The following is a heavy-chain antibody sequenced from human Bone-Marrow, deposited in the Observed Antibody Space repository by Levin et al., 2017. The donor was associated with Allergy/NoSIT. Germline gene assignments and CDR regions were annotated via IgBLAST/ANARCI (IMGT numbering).Heavy chain of an antibody. CDR3: AKSLSVKVEGGYT. V-gene: IGHV3-23*01. J-gene: IGHJ5*02. CDR1: GFTLSSFA. CDR2: ISSRGGTI. Sequence: PGGSLRLSCAASGFTLSSFAMTWVRQAPGKGLEWVSVISSRGGTIYYADSAKGRFTISSDSSNTTLYLHMSSLRAEDTAIYYCAKSLSVKVEGGYTWGQGTLVTVSA. D-gene: IGHD5-12*01.